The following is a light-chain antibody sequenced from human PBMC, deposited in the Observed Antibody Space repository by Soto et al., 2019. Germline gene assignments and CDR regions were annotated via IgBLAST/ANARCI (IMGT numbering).Light chain of an antibody. CDR1: QGISSY. Sequence: DIQLTQSPSFLSASVGDRVTITCRASQGISSYLAWYQQKPGKAPKLLIYAASTLQSGVPSRFSGSGSGTEFTLTIRSLQPEDFATYYCQQLNSYPYTFGQGTKLEIK. CDR2: AAS. V-gene: IGKV1-9*01. CDR3: QQLNSYPYT. J-gene: IGKJ2*01.